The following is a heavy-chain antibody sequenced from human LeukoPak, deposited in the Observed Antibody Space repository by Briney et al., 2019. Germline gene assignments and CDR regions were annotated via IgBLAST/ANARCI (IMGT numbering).Heavy chain of an antibody. Sequence: SETLSLTCAVSGGSISSGGYSWSWIRQPPGKGLEWIGYIYHSGSTNYNPSLKSRVTISVDTSKNQFSLKLSSVTAADTAVYYCARSRRGVAKYYFDYWGQGTLVTVSS. V-gene: IGHV4-30-2*02. CDR3: ARSRRGVAKYYFDY. CDR2: IYHSGST. D-gene: IGHD2-15*01. CDR1: GGSISSGGYS. J-gene: IGHJ4*02.